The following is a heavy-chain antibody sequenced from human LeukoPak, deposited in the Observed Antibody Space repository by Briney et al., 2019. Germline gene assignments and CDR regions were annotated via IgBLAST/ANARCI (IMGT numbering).Heavy chain of an antibody. J-gene: IGHJ4*02. CDR1: SASISTYY. CDR3: ARDRGTWNDDGFDY. CDR2: IYISGST. D-gene: IGHD1-1*01. Sequence: SETLSLTCTVSSASISTYYWSWIRQPAGKGLEWIGRIYISGSTNYNPSLKSRVTMSVDTSKNQFSLKLSSVTAADTAVYYCARDRGTWNDDGFDYWGQGTLITVSS. V-gene: IGHV4-4*07.